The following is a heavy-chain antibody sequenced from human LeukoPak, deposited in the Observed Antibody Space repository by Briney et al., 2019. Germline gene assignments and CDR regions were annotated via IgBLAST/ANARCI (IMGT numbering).Heavy chain of an antibody. CDR1: GFTVSSNY. V-gene: IGHV3-53*01. J-gene: IGHJ6*03. CDR2: IYSGGST. CDR3: ARSCSYCSSTYYMDV. D-gene: IGHD2-2*01. Sequence: PGRSLRLSCAASGFTVSSNYMSWVRQAPRKGLEWGSVIYSGGSTYYADSVKGRFTISRDNSKNTLYLQMNSVRAEDTAVYYCARSCSYCSSTYYMDVWGKGTTVTVSS.